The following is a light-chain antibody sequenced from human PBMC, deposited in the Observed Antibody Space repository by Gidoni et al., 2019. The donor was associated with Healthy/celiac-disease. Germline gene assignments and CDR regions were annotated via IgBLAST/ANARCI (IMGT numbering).Light chain of an antibody. CDR2: WAS. V-gene: IGKV4-1*01. CDR3: QQYYSTPT. CDR1: QSVLYSSNNKNY. J-gene: IGKJ4*01. Sequence: DIVMTQSPASLAGSLCERATINCKSSQSVLYSSNNKNYLAWYQQKPEQPPKLLIYWASTRESGVPDRFSGSGSGTDFTLTISSLQAEDAAVYYCQQYYSTPTFGGGTKVEIK.